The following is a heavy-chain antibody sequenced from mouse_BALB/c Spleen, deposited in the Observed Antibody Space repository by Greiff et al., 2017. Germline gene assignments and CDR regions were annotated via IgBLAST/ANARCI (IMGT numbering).Heavy chain of an antibody. CDR3: ARDYYGSSNYYAMDY. Sequence: VQLKESGPELEKPGASVKISCKASGYSFTGYNMNWVKQSNGKSLEWIGNIDPYYGGTSYNQKFKGKATLTVDKSSSTAYMQLKSLTSEDSAVYYCARDYYGSSNYYAMDYWGQRTSDTVSS. CDR2: IDPYYGGT. D-gene: IGHD1-1*01. J-gene: IGHJ4*01. CDR1: GYSFTGYN. V-gene: IGHV1-39*01.